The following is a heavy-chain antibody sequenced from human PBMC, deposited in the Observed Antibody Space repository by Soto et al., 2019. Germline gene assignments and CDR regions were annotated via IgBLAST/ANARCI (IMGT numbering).Heavy chain of an antibody. D-gene: IGHD6-19*01. V-gene: IGHV6-1*01. CDR1: GDSVSSNSSA. Sequence: SQTLSLPFAISGDSVSSNSSAWNCISQSPSRGLEWLGRTYYRSKWYNDYAVSVKSRITINPDTSKNQFSLQLNSVTPEDTAVYYCARADSSGSYPGAFDIWGQGTMVTVSS. J-gene: IGHJ3*02. CDR2: TYYRSKWYN. CDR3: ARADSSGSYPGAFDI.